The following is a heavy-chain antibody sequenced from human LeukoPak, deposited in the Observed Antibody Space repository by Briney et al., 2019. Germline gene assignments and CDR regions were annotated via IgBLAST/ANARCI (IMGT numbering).Heavy chain of an antibody. CDR1: GGSISSSSYY. D-gene: IGHD4-17*01. J-gene: IGHJ4*02. Sequence: EPSETLSLTCTVSGGSISSSSYYWGWIRQPPGKGLEWIGSIYYSGSTYYNPSLKSRVTISVDTSKNQFSLKLSSVTAADTAVYYCARGRLRSTHTYFDYWGQGTLVTVSS. CDR2: IYYSGST. V-gene: IGHV4-39*07. CDR3: ARGRLRSTHTYFDY.